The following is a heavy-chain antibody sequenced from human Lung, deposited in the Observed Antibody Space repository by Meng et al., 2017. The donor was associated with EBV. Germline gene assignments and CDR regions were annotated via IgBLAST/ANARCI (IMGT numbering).Heavy chain of an antibody. CDR1: GDSIRSCGYY. Sequence: VQPQESGPGLVKPSQTLSLTCTVSGDSIRSCGYYWSWIRQHPGKGLEWIGYIYYSGSTFYTPSLKSRATLSVDTSKNQFSLKLNSVTAADTAVYYCARLRLVWMFDYWGQGALVTVSS. CDR2: IYYSGST. V-gene: IGHV4-31*03. D-gene: IGHD6-19*01. J-gene: IGHJ4*02. CDR3: ARLRLVWMFDY.